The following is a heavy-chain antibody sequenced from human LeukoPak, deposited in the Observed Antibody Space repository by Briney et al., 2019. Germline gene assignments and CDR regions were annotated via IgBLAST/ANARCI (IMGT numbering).Heavy chain of an antibody. D-gene: IGHD3-10*01. CDR2: ISYDGSNK. V-gene: IGHV3-30*18. CDR1: GFTFSSYG. J-gene: IGHJ4*02. CDR3: AKVSGGLLWFGDDY. Sequence: PGGSLRLSCAGSGFTFSSYGMHRVRQAPGKGLEWVAVISYDGSNKYYADSVKGRFTISRDNSKNTLYLQMNSLRAEDTAVYYCAKVSGGLLWFGDDYWGQGTLDTVSS.